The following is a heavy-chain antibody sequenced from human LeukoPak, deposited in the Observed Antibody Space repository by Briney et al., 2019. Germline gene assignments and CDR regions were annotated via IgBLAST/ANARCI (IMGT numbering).Heavy chain of an antibody. D-gene: IGHD1-26*01. CDR3: LIVGASPDFDY. V-gene: IGHV3-23*01. CDR1: GFTFSSYA. Sequence: GGSLRLSCSASGFTFSSYAMTWVRQAPGKGLEWVSAISGSGGTTYYADSVKGRFTISRDNSKNMLYLQLNSLTAEDTAVYYCLIVGASPDFDYWGQGSLVTVSS. CDR2: ISGSGGTT. J-gene: IGHJ4*02.